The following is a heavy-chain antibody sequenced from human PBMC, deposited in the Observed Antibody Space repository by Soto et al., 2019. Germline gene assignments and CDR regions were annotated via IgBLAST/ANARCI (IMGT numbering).Heavy chain of an antibody. J-gene: IGHJ5*01. CDR2: IQYDGSKK. D-gene: IGHD1-26*01. CDR3: AKDLEVVGANRWGYDS. V-gene: IGHV3-33*06. Sequence: VQLVESGGGVVQPGRSLRLSCEAYGFTFRNYGMHWVRQTPVKGLEWVAGIQYDGSKKYYAESVKGRFTISRDNSKNTLYLEIDSVRAEDTAVYYCAKDLEVVGANRWGYDSWGQGTLVTVSS. CDR1: GFTFRNYG.